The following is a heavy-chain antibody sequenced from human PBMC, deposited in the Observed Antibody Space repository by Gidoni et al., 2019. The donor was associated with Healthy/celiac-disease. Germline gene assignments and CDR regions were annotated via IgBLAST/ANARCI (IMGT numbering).Heavy chain of an antibody. J-gene: IGHJ4*02. Sequence: QVQLVEYGGGLVQPGGSLRLSCASSGFTFRDYDMSWIRQAPGKGLEWVSYSSSSGSTIYYAESVKGRVTISRDNAKNSLYMQMNSLRAEDTAVYYCARDEYDILTGYLDYWGQGTLVTVSS. CDR2: SSSSGSTI. D-gene: IGHD3-9*01. CDR1: GFTFRDYD. V-gene: IGHV3-11*01. CDR3: ARDEYDILTGYLDY.